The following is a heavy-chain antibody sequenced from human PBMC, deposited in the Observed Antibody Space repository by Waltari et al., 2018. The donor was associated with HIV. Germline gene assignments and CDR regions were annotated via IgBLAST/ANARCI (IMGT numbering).Heavy chain of an antibody. Sequence: EVRLVLPGPEVEKPGGSRKISCRPSEYARSIGWVRQMPGKGLEWIGFIFPGDSDTKYSPSSQGRVTISADKSINTAYLQWRSLKASDTAIYYCATLAGAEWDLVADSWGQGTLVTVSS. CDR2: IFPGDSDT. V-gene: IGHV5-51*01. CDR3: ATLAGAEWDLVADS. J-gene: IGHJ4*02. D-gene: IGHD6-19*01. CDR1: EYARS.